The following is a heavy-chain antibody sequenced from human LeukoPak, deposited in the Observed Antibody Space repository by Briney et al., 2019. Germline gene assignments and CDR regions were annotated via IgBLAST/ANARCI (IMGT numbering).Heavy chain of an antibody. V-gene: IGHV3-33*01. J-gene: IGHJ4*02. CDR3: ARGGYSYGYVRRDFDY. D-gene: IGHD5-18*01. CDR2: IWYDGSNK. CDR1: GFTFSSYG. Sequence: GRSLRLSCAASGFTFSSYGMHWVRQAPGKGLEWVAVIWYDGSNKYYADSVKGRFTISRDNSKHTLYLQMNSLRAEDTAVYYCARGGYSYGYVRRDFDYWGQGTLVTVSS.